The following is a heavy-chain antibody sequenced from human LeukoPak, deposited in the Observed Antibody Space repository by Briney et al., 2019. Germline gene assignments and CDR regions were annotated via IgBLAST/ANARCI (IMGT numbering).Heavy chain of an antibody. V-gene: IGHV4-31*11. Sequence: PSETLSLTCAVYGGSFSGYYWSWLRQHPGKGLEWIGCIYYSGSTYYNPSLKSRVTISVDTSKKQFSLNLSSVTAADTAVYYCARGHCSTTSCYTDWFDPWGQGTMVTVSS. D-gene: IGHD2-2*01. J-gene: IGHJ5*02. CDR1: GGSFSGYY. CDR3: ARGHCSTTSCYTDWFDP. CDR2: IYYSGST.